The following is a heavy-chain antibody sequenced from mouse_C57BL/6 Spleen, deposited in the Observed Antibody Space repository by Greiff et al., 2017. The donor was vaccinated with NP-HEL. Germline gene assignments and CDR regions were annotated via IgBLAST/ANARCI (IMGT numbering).Heavy chain of an antibody. CDR2: IDPEDGDT. Sequence: VQLQQSGAELVKPGASVKLSCTASGFNIKDYYMHWVKQRPEQGLEWIGRIDPEDGDTNYAPKFQGKATITADTSSNTAYLQLSSLTSEDTAVYYCASYTGTFRYFDVWGTGTTVTVSS. J-gene: IGHJ1*03. V-gene: IGHV14-2*01. CDR3: ASYTGTFRYFDV. CDR1: GFNIKDYY. D-gene: IGHD4-1*01.